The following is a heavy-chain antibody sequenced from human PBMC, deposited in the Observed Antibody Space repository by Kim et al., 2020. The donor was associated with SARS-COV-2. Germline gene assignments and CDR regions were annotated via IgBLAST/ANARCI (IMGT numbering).Heavy chain of an antibody. D-gene: IGHD2-15*01. V-gene: IGHV4-39*01. J-gene: IGHJ3*02. CDR3: ARLAYNAFYI. Sequence: STHPSLKDRVTIAVDTAKNHFSLKLRSVTAADTAVYFCARLAYNAFYIWGQGTIVTVSS.